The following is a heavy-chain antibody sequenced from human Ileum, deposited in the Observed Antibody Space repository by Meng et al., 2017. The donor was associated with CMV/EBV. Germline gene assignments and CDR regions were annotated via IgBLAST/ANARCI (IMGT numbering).Heavy chain of an antibody. Sequence: KASGGTCSSYAISWVRQAPGQGLEWMGGIIPIFGTANYAQKFQGRVTITTDESTSTAYMELSSLRSEDTAVYYRASGPPLQYEYYFDYWGQGTLVTVSS. J-gene: IGHJ4*02. CDR2: IIPIFGTA. D-gene: IGHD4-11*01. CDR1: GGTCSSYA. CDR3: ASGPPLQYEYYFDY. V-gene: IGHV1-69*05.